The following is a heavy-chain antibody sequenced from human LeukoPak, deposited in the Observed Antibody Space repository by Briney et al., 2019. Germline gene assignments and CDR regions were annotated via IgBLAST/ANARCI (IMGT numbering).Heavy chain of an antibody. J-gene: IGHJ6*03. V-gene: IGHV3-7*01. CDR3: ARGYCSGGSCYSSYYYSYMDV. CDR1: GFTFSSYW. CDR2: IKQDGSEK. D-gene: IGHD2-15*01. Sequence: GGSLRLSCAASGFTFSSYWMSWVRQAPGKGLEWVANIKQDGSEKYYVDSVKGRFTISRDNAKNSLYLQMNSLRAEDTAVYYCARGYCSGGSCYSSYYYSYMDVWGKGTTVTVSS.